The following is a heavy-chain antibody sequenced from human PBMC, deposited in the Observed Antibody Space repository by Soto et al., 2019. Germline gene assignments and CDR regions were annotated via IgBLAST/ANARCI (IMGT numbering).Heavy chain of an antibody. CDR1: EFTFSNYA. Sequence: GWSLRLSCVASEFTFSNYAMSWVRQAPGKGLEWVSAISGNDDSTYYADSVKGRCIISRDNSKNTLDLQMNSMRAQDTAVYYCAKDLSKSGGFVFDYWGQG. V-gene: IGHV3-23*01. CDR2: ISGNDDST. J-gene: IGHJ4*02. D-gene: IGHD3-16*01. CDR3: AKDLSKSGGFVFDY.